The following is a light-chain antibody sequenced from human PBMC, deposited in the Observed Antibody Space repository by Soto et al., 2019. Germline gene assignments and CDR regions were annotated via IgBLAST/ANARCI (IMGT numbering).Light chain of an antibody. CDR2: GAS. CDR1: QSVSSSY. CDR3: QQYGTSPTAIT. J-gene: IGKJ5*01. V-gene: IGKV3-20*01. Sequence: EIVLTQSPGTLSLSPGERATLSCRASQSVSSSYLAWYQQKPGQAPRLLIYGASSRATGIPDRFSGSGSGTDFTLTISRLEPEDFAVYNCQQYGTSPTAITFGQGTRLEIK.